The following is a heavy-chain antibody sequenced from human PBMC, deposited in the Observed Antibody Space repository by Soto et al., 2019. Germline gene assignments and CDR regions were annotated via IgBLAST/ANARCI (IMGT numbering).Heavy chain of an antibody. D-gene: IGHD3-10*01. Sequence: ASVKVSCKASVYTFTSDAMHWVRQAPGQRLEWMGWINAGNGNTKYSQKFQGRVTITRDTSASTAYMELSSLRSEDTAVYYCAIDILGGELDTGYYYSMDVWGQGTTVTVSS. CDR1: VYTFTSDA. J-gene: IGHJ6*02. V-gene: IGHV1-3*01. CDR2: INAGNGNT. CDR3: AIDILGGELDTGYYYSMDV.